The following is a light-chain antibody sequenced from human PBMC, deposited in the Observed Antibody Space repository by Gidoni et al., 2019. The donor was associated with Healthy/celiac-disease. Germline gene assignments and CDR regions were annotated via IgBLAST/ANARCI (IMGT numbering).Light chain of an antibody. CDR2: WAS. CDR3: QQYYSTPQT. CDR1: QSVLYSSNNKNY. V-gene: IGKV4-1*01. Sequence: DIVMTQSPASLAVSLGERATINCKSSQSVLYSSNNKNYLAWYQQKPGQPPKLLIYWASPRESGVPDRFSGSGSGTDFTLTISSLQAEDVAVYYCQQYYSTPQTFGQGTKVEIK. J-gene: IGKJ1*01.